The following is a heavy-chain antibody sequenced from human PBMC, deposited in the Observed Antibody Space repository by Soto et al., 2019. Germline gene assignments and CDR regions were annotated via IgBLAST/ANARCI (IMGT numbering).Heavy chain of an antibody. Sequence: PXGSLRLSCAASGFTFSSYGMHWVRQAPGKGLEWVAVISYDGSNKYYADSVKGRFTISRDNSKNTLYLQMNSLRAEDTAVYYCAKDPSGSYYYWLDPWGQGTLATVSS. V-gene: IGHV3-30*18. CDR2: ISYDGSNK. CDR3: AKDPSGSYYYWLDP. D-gene: IGHD1-26*01. CDR1: GFTFSSYG. J-gene: IGHJ5*02.